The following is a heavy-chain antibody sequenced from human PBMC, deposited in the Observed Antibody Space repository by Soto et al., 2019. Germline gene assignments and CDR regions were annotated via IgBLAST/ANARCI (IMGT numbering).Heavy chain of an antibody. Sequence: PGGSLRLSCAASGFTVSGNYMSWVRQVPGKGLEWVSVIYSGGYTYYADSVKGRFTISRDNSKNTLYLQMNSLRAEDTAVYYCARDPRWSSSRVDAFDIWCQGIMVTVSS. CDR1: GFTVSGNY. CDR2: IYSGGYT. V-gene: IGHV3-53*01. J-gene: IGHJ3*02. CDR3: ARDPRWSSSRVDAFDI. D-gene: IGHD2-2*01.